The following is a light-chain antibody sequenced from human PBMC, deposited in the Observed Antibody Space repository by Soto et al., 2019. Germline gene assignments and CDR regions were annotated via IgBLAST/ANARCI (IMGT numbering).Light chain of an antibody. J-gene: IGKJ1*01. CDR1: QSISDT. CDR2: GAS. CDR3: QQSGYSPPWT. Sequence: TQYPATRSVSKRGRATLACRTSQSISDTLAWYQQKPGQAPRLLIYGASNRATGIPDRFSGSGSGTDFSLTISSLEPEGSAVYYCQQSGYSPPWTFGRGTKVDIK. V-gene: IGKV3-20*01.